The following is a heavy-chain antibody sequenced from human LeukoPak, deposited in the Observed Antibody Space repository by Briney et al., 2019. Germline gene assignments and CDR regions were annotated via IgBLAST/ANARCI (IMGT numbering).Heavy chain of an antibody. Sequence: PSETLSLTCTVSGGSISSYYWSWIRQPPGKGLEWIGYIYYSGSTNYNPSLKSRVTISVDMSKNQFSLKLSSVTAADTAVYYCARDIGDPRGYGGAFDIWGQGTMVTISS. V-gene: IGHV4-59*01. J-gene: IGHJ3*02. D-gene: IGHD5-12*01. CDR3: ARDIGDPRGYGGAFDI. CDR2: IYYSGST. CDR1: GGSISSYY.